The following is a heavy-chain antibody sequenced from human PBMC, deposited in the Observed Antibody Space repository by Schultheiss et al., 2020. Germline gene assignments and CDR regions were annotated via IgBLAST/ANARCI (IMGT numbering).Heavy chain of an antibody. Sequence: GESLKISCAASGFTFSSYSMNWVRQAPGKGLVWVSRINSDGSSTSYADSVKGRFTISRDNSKNTLYLQMNSLRAEDTAVYYCAKDSSGYYGDYWGQGTRVTVAS. CDR3: AKDSSGYYGDY. CDR1: GFTFSSYS. J-gene: IGHJ4*02. V-gene: IGHV3-74*01. D-gene: IGHD3-22*01. CDR2: INSDGSST.